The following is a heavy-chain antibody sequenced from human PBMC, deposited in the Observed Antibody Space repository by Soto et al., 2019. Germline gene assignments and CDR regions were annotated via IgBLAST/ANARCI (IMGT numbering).Heavy chain of an antibody. CDR1: GFTFSNYG. Sequence: VGSLRLSCAVSGFTFSNYGIHWVRQAPGKGLEWVAVIWYDGINKFYADSVKGRFTISRDASKNTLYLQIDSLRVEDTAIYYCARAPFGTTRDFDFWGQGTLVTVSS. J-gene: IGHJ4*02. CDR2: IWYDGINK. D-gene: IGHD1-1*01. V-gene: IGHV3-33*01. CDR3: ARAPFGTTRDFDF.